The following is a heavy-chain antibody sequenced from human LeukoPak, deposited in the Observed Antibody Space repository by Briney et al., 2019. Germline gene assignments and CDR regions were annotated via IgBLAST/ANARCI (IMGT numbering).Heavy chain of an antibody. CDR3: ARDFGHWELNGGYYFDY. Sequence: GGSLRLSCAASGFTFSSYSMNWVRQAPGKGLEGVSSISSSSRYIYYADSVKGRFTISRDNAKNSLYLQMNSLRAEDTAVYYCARDFGHWELNGGYYFDYWGQGTLVTVSS. CDR1: GFTFSSYS. V-gene: IGHV3-21*01. D-gene: IGHD1-26*01. J-gene: IGHJ4*02. CDR2: ISSSSRYI.